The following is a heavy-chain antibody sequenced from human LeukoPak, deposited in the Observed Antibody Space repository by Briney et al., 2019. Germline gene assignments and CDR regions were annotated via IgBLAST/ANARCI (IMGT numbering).Heavy chain of an antibody. Sequence: GGSLRLSCAASGFTFDDYAMHWVRQAPGKGLEWVSGISWNSGDIDYAESVKGRFTISRDNAKNTLYLQMNSLRAEDTAVYYCAKEYYDRDFAFDYWGQGTLVTVSS. J-gene: IGHJ4*02. CDR1: GFTFDDYA. CDR2: ISWNSGDI. D-gene: IGHD3-22*01. CDR3: AKEYYDRDFAFDY. V-gene: IGHV3-9*01.